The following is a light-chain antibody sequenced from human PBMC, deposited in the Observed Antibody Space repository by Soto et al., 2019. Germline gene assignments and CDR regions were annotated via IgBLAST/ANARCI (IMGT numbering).Light chain of an antibody. CDR3: QQGHGTPPT. CDR2: ASS. Sequence: DIQMTQSPSSLSASVGDGVTITCRASQSISSSYLSWYQQKPGKAPKLLIYASSTLQSGVPSRFSGSVSGTNFTLIISSLQPEDFATYYCQQGHGTPPTFGQGTKVDIK. CDR1: QSISSSY. V-gene: IGKV1-39*01. J-gene: IGKJ1*01.